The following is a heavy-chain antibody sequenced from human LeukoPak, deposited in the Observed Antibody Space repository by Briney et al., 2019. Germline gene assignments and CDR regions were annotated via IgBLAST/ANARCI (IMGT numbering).Heavy chain of an antibody. D-gene: IGHD2-21*02. CDR2: IWYDGSNK. V-gene: IGHV3-33*01. Sequence: GGSLRLSCAASGFTFSSYGMHWVRQAPGKGLEWVAVIWYDGSNKDYADSVKGRFTISRDKSKNTLYLQMNSLRAEDTAVYYCARYILSAYCGGDCYPLNGMDVWGQGTTVTVSS. J-gene: IGHJ6*02. CDR1: GFTFSSYG. CDR3: ARYILSAYCGGDCYPLNGMDV.